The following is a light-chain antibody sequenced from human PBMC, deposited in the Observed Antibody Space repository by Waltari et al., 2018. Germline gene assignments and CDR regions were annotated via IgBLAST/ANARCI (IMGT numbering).Light chain of an antibody. CDR2: AAS. Sequence: DIQMTQSPSSLSASVGDRVTITCRATQSMNNYLNWYQHKPGRAPKLLIYAASSLQSGVPSRFTGSGSGTHFTLTITSLQPEDFATYYCQQTFSIPRSSFGQGTKLEIK. CDR1: QSMNNY. V-gene: IGKV1-39*01. J-gene: IGKJ2*01. CDR3: QQTFSIPRSS.